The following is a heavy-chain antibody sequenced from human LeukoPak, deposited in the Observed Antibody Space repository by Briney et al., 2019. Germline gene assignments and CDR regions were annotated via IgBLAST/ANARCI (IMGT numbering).Heavy chain of an antibody. V-gene: IGHV4-30-2*01. CDR3: AGLVGRYSSGLYYYYFDY. CDR1: GGSISSGGYS. CDR2: IYHSGST. J-gene: IGHJ4*02. D-gene: IGHD3-22*01. Sequence: SGTLSLTCAVSGGSISSGGYSWSWIRQPPGKGLEWIGYIYHSGSTYYNPSLKSRVTISVDRSKDQSSLKLSSVTAADTAVYYCAGLVGRYSSGLYYYYFDYWGQGTLVTVSS.